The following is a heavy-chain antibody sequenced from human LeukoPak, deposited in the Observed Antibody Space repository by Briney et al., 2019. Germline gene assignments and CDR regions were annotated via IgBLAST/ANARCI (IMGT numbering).Heavy chain of an antibody. Sequence: SQTLPLTCTVSGGSISSYYWSWIRQPAGKGLEWIGRIYTSGSTNYNPSLKSRVTMSVDTSKNQFSLKLSSVTAADTAVYYCARGRMGPYLTMNSGRPLLLGFDPWGQGTLVTVSS. CDR2: IYTSGST. D-gene: IGHD5-12*01. V-gene: IGHV4-4*07. J-gene: IGHJ5*02. CDR1: GGSISSYY. CDR3: ARGRMGPYLTMNSGRPLLLGFDP.